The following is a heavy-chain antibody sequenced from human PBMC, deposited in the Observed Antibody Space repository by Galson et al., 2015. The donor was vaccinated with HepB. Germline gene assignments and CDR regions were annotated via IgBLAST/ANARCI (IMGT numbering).Heavy chain of an antibody. D-gene: IGHD3-9*01. CDR2: ISGSGGST. V-gene: IGHV3-23*01. Sequence: SLRLSCAASGFTFSSYAMSWVRQAPGKGLEWVSAISGSGGSTYYADSVKGRFTISRDNSKNTLYLQMNSLRAEDTAVYYRAKVFSLTGYYNEYYFDYWGQGTLVTVSS. CDR3: AKVFSLTGYYNEYYFDY. J-gene: IGHJ4*02. CDR1: GFTFSSYA.